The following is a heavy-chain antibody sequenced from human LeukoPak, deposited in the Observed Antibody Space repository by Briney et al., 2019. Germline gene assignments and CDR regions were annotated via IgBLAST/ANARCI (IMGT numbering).Heavy chain of an antibody. CDR3: ARDEKRWWLRFNAVDY. CDR1: GFTFSSYA. V-gene: IGHV3-30-3*01. Sequence: PGRPLRLSCAASGFTFSSYAMHWVRQAPGKGLEWVAVMSYDGSNKYYADSVKGRFTISRDNSKNTLYLQMNSLRAEDTAVYYCARDEKRWWLRFNAVDYWGQGTLVTVSS. J-gene: IGHJ4*02. D-gene: IGHD5-12*01. CDR2: MSYDGSNK.